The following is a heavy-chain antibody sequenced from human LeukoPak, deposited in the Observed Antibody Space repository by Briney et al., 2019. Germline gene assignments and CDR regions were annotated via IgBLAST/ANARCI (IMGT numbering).Heavy chain of an antibody. Sequence: SETLSLTCTVSGGSVSSGSYYWSWIRQPPGKGLEWIGYIYYSGSTNYNPSLKSRGTISVDTSKNQFSLKLSSVTAADTAVYYCAKDRVAAASLDYWGQGTLVTVSS. J-gene: IGHJ4*02. V-gene: IGHV4-61*01. CDR2: IYYSGST. D-gene: IGHD6-13*01. CDR1: GGSVSSGSYY. CDR3: AKDRVAAASLDY.